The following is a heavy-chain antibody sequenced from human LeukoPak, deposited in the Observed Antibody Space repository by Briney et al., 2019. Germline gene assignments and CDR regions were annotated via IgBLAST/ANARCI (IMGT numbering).Heavy chain of an antibody. J-gene: IGHJ4*02. CDR1: GGSISSGGYS. CDR2: ISHSGSA. CDR3: ARGDGYSFDY. V-gene: IGHV4-30-2*01. Sequence: PSETLSLTCAVSGGSISSGGYSWSWIRQPPGKGLEWIGYISHSGSAYYNPSLESRVTISIDRSKNQFSLKLTSVTAADTAVYYCARGDGYSFDYWGQGTLVTVSS. D-gene: IGHD2-21*02.